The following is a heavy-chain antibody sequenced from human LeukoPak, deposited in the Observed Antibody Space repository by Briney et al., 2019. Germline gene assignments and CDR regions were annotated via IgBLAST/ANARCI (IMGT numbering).Heavy chain of an antibody. D-gene: IGHD3-10*01. J-gene: IGHJ4*02. CDR2: IYYNGNT. Sequence: SETLSLTCSVSDGSINSYYWNWIRRPPGKGLEWIGYIYYNGNTNYSPSLKSRVTMSVDTSKNLFSLKVSSVTAADTAVYYCARVPDYYGSGSPYYFDYWGQGTLVTVSS. CDR3: ARVPDYYGSGSPYYFDY. CDR1: DGSINSYY. V-gene: IGHV4-59*01.